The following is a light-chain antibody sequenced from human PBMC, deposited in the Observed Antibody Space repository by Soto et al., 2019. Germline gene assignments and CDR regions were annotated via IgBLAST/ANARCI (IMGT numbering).Light chain of an antibody. CDR3: MQTLQAPLT. J-gene: IGKJ1*01. Sequence: IVMTQSPLSLPVTPGEPASISCRCSQSLLHSDGYNSLAWYLQKPGQSPQLLISVASNRASGVPDRFSGSGLGTDFTLKISSLEAEDVGVYYCMQTLQAPLTFGQGTKVEI. V-gene: IGKV2-28*01. CDR1: QSLLHSDGYNS. CDR2: VAS.